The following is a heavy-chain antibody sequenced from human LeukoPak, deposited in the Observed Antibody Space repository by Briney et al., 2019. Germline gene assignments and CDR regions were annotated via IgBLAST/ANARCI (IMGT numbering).Heavy chain of an antibody. CDR3: ARDRYGFWSGYYVY. Sequence: KPGGSLRLSCAASGFTFSSYSMNWVRQAPGKWLEWVSSISSSSSYIYYADSVKGRFTISRDNAKNSLYLQMNSLRAEDTAVYYCARDRYGFWSGYYVYWGQGTLVTVSS. V-gene: IGHV3-21*01. CDR2: ISSSSSYI. D-gene: IGHD3-3*01. J-gene: IGHJ4*02. CDR1: GFTFSSYS.